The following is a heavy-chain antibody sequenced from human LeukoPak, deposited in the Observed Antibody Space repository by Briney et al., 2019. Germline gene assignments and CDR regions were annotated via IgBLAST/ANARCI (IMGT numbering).Heavy chain of an antibody. CDR2: TYYRSKWYR. V-gene: IGHV6-1*01. J-gene: IGHJ4*02. D-gene: IGHD3-22*01. CDR1: GDSVSSNSAT. Sequence: QTLSLTCAISGDSVSSNSATWNWIRQSPSRGLEWLGRTYYRSKWYRDYAVSVKSRITINPDTSRNQFSLQLSSVTPEDTAVYYCATGTDSTSYYPHYLGQGSLVTVSS. CDR3: ATGTDSTSYYPHY.